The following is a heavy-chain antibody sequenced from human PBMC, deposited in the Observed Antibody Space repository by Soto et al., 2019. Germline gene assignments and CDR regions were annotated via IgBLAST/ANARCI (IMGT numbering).Heavy chain of an antibody. V-gene: IGHV4-59*01. CDR2: IYYSGST. D-gene: IGHD2-2*02. CDR3: ATDIHATWLLNS. CDR1: GGSISSYY. J-gene: IGHJ5*02. Sequence: SETLSLTCTVSGGSISSYYWSWIRQPPGKGLEWIGYIYYSGSTNYNPSLKSRVTISVDTSKNQFSLKLSSVTAADTSLYLCATDIHATWLLNSWGQGTLVTVS.